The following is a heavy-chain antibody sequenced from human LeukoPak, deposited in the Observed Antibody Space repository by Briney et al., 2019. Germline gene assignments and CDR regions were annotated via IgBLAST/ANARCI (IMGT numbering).Heavy chain of an antibody. CDR3: ASRHCSGGGCYFAGADPFDY. J-gene: IGHJ4*02. D-gene: IGHD2-15*01. Sequence: PGGSLRLSRAASGFTVSSTYMSWVRQAPGKGLEWVSVIYSGGNIYYIDSVKGRFTISRDTSKNTLYLQMNSLRAEDTAVYFCASRHCSGGGCYFAGADPFDYWGQGTLVTVSS. CDR2: IYSGGNI. V-gene: IGHV3-53*01. CDR1: GFTVSSTY.